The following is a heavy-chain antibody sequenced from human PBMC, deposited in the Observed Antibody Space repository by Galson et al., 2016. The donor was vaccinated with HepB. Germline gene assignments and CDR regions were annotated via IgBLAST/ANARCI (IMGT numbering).Heavy chain of an antibody. V-gene: IGHV1-2*02. CDR3: ARESRVYDY. J-gene: IGHJ4*02. Sequence: SVKVSCKASGYSFKDYHIHWVRRAPGQGLEWVGWVYPKSGGTVFAQKFQGRISMTTDTSINTVYMELSGLRSEDTAVYYCARESRVYDYWGQGTLVTVSP. CDR2: VYPKSGGT. CDR1: GYSFKDYH.